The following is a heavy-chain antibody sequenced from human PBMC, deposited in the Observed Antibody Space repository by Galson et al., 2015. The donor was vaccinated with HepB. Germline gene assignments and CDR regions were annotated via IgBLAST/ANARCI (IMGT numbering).Heavy chain of an antibody. D-gene: IGHD3-10*01. V-gene: IGHV5-10-1*01. CDR3: ASRHSYFRSGTWYNVSDY. Sequence: QSGAEVKKPGESLRVSCKASGYSFSACWISCVRQVPGKGLAWMGLLDPSDSYTHYSPSFPGHVAISADKSTTTAYLQWSSLKSSDTAVYYCASRHSYFRSGTWYNVSDYWGQGTLVTVSS. J-gene: IGHJ4*02. CDR2: LDPSDSYT. CDR1: GYSFSACW.